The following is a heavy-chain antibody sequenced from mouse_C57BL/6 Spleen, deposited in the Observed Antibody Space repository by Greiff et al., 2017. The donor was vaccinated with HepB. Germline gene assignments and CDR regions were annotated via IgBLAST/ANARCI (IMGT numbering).Heavy chain of an antibody. CDR1: GYTFTDYY. Sequence: QVQLQQSGAELVRPGASVKLSCKASGYTFTDYYINWVKQRPGQGLEWIARIYPGSGNTYYNEKFKGKATLTAEKSSSTAYMQLSSLTSEDSAVYFCARETFYYGSSHWYFDVWGTGTTVTVSS. J-gene: IGHJ1*03. D-gene: IGHD1-1*01. CDR2: IYPGSGNT. V-gene: IGHV1-76*01. CDR3: ARETFYYGSSHWYFDV.